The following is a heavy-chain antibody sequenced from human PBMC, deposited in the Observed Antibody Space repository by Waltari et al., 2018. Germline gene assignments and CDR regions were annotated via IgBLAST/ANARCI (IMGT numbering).Heavy chain of an antibody. J-gene: IGHJ4*02. CDR3: AKDKVVIDPTGIFDY. D-gene: IGHD1-1*01. CDR2: VGATGDSA. Sequence: EVQLLESGGGLVQPGGSLRLSCAASGFTFRSYAMSWVRQAPGKGLEWVSTVGATGDSAYYADSVKGRFTISRDNSKNSLYLQMNSLRAEDTAVYYCAKDKVVIDPTGIFDYWGQGTLVTVSS. CDR1: GFTFRSYA. V-gene: IGHV3-23*01.